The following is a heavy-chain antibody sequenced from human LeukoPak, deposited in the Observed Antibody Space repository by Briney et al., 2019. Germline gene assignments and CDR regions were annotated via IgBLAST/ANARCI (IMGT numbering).Heavy chain of an antibody. CDR2: INHSGST. CDR3: ASRLLGYCSSTSCPTPYYFDY. CDR1: GGSFSGYY. V-gene: IGHV4-34*01. J-gene: IGHJ4*02. Sequence: SETLSLTCAVDGGSFSGYYWSWIRQPPGKGLEWIGEINHSGSTNYNPSLKSRVTISVDTSKNQFSLKLSSVTAADTAVYYCASRLLGYCSSTSCPTPYYFDYWGQGTLVTVSS. D-gene: IGHD2-2*01.